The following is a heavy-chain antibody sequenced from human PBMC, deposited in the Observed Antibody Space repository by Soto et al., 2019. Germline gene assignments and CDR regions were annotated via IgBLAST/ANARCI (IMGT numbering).Heavy chain of an antibody. J-gene: IGHJ4*02. Sequence: SVKVSCKASGGTFSSYAISWVRQAPGQGLEWMGGIIPIFGTANYAQKFQGRVTITADESTSTAYMELSSLRSEDTAVYYCARRFYYDSSGYSGFDYWGQGTLVTVSS. V-gene: IGHV1-69*13. CDR3: ARRFYYDSSGYSGFDY. D-gene: IGHD3-22*01. CDR2: IIPIFGTA. CDR1: GGTFSSYA.